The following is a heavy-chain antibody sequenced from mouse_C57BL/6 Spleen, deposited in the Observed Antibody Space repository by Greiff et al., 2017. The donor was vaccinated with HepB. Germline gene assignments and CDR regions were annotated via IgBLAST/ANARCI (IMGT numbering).Heavy chain of an antibody. CDR1: GYTFTSYW. CDR2: INPSNGGT. V-gene: IGHV1-53*01. CDR3: ASPNYYGSSYEGFFAY. J-gene: IGHJ3*01. D-gene: IGHD1-1*01. Sequence: QVQLQQPGTELVKPGASVKLSCKASGYTFTSYWMHWVKQRPGQGLEWIGNINPSNGGTNYNEKFKSKATLTVDKSSSTAYMQLSSLTSEDSAVYYCASPNYYGSSYEGFFAYWGQGTLVTVSA.